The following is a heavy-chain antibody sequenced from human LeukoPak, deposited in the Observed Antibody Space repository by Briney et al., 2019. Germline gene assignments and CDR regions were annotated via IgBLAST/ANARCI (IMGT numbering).Heavy chain of an antibody. V-gene: IGHV4-31*03. Sequence: SETLSLTCTVSGGSISSGGYYWSWIRQHPGKGLEWIGYIYYSGSTYYNPSLKSRVTISVDTSKNQFPLKLSSVTAADTAVYYCARARPVVVPAALNWFDPWGQGTLVTVSS. CDR1: GGSISSGGYY. CDR3: ARARPVVVPAALNWFDP. J-gene: IGHJ5*02. CDR2: IYYSGST. D-gene: IGHD2-2*01.